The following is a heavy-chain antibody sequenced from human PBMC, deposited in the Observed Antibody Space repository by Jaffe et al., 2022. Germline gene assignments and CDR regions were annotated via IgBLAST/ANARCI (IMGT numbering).Heavy chain of an antibody. Sequence: QVQLVQSGAEVKKPGASVKVSCKASGYTFTSYAMHWVRQAPGQRLEWMGWINAGNGNTKYSQKFQGRVTITRDTSASTAYMELSSLRSEDTAVYYCARERYLGVVPAATFDYWGQGTLVTVSS. V-gene: IGHV1-3*01. CDR3: ARERYLGVVPAATFDY. CDR2: INAGNGNT. CDR1: GYTFTSYA. D-gene: IGHD2-2*01. J-gene: IGHJ4*02.